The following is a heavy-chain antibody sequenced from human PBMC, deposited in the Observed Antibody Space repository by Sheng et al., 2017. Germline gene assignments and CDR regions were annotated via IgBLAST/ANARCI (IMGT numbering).Heavy chain of an antibody. Sequence: EVQLVESGGGLVQPGRSLRLSCTAASGFTFGDYAMSWVRQAPGKGLEWVGFIRSKAYGGTAEYATSVKGRFTISRDDSKSIAYLQMNSLKTEDTAVYYCTREAHYWFFVSLGSGGDPGHCLL. J-gene: IGHJ2*01. CDR1: GFTFGDYA. V-gene: IGHV3-49*04. CDR3: TREAHYWFFVS. CDR2: IRSKAYGGTA.